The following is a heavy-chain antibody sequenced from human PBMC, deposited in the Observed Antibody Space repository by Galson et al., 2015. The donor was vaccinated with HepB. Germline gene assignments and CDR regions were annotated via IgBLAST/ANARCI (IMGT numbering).Heavy chain of an antibody. Sequence: LSLTCAVYGGSFSGYYWSWIRQPPGKGLEWIGEINHSGSTNYNPSLKSRVTISVDTSKNQFSLKLSSVTAADTAVYYCARGSLGIAAAGTDYWGQGTLVTVSS. J-gene: IGHJ4*02. CDR3: ARGSLGIAAAGTDY. V-gene: IGHV4-34*01. CDR1: GGSFSGYY. CDR2: INHSGST. D-gene: IGHD6-13*01.